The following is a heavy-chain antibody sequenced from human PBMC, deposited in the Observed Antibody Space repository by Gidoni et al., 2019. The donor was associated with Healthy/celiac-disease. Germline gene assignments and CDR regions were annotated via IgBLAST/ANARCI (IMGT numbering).Heavy chain of an antibody. J-gene: IGHJ4*02. CDR1: GYPFTSYD. CDR3: ARLLRVSGDHSFGY. V-gene: IGHV1-8*01. Sequence: QVQLVQSGAEVKKPGASVTVSCKASGYPFTSYDINWVRQATGQGLEWMGWMNPNSGNTGYAQKFQGRVTMTRNTSISTAYMELSSLRSEDTAVYYCARLLRVSGDHSFGYWGQGTLVTVSS. CDR2: MNPNSGNT. D-gene: IGHD7-27*01.